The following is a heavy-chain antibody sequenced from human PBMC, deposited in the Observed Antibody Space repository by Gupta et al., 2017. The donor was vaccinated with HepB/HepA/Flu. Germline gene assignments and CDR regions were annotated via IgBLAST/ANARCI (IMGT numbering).Heavy chain of an antibody. Sequence: QVQLVQSGAEVKKPGSSVKVSCKASGGTFSSYAISWVRQAPGQGLEWMGRIIPILGIANYAQKFQGRVTITAEQSTSTAYMELSSLRSENTAVYYCARDGPTYYYDSSGYYPFDYWGQGTLVTVSS. J-gene: IGHJ4*02. CDR3: ARDGPTYYYDSSGYYPFDY. V-gene: IGHV1-69*04. CDR1: GGTFSSYA. CDR2: IIPILGIA. D-gene: IGHD3-22*01.